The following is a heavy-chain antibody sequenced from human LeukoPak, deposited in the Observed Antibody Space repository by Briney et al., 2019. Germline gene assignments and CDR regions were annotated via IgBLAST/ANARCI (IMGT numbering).Heavy chain of an antibody. CDR3: ARDPDYGDYGDY. D-gene: IGHD4-17*01. CDR2: INGDGSST. J-gene: IGHJ4*02. Sequence: PGGSLRLSCATSAFTFSSYWMHWVRQAPGKGLVWVSRINGDGSSTSYADSVKGRFTISRDNTKNTLYLQMNSLRAEDTAVYYCARDPDYGDYGDYWGQGTLVTVSS. CDR1: AFTFSSYW. V-gene: IGHV3-74*01.